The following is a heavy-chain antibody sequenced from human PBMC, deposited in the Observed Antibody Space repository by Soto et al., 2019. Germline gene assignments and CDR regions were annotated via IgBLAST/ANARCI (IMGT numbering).Heavy chain of an antibody. J-gene: IGHJ3*02. V-gene: IGHV3-23*01. Sequence: HPGGSLRLSCAASGFTFSSYAMSWVRQAPGKGLEWVSAISGSGGSTYYADSVKGRFTISRDNSKNTLYLQMNSLRAEDTAVYYCARAKIIYYYDSGNNAFDIWAQGTMVTVSS. CDR1: GFTFSSYA. D-gene: IGHD3-22*01. CDR2: ISGSGGST. CDR3: ARAKIIYYYDSGNNAFDI.